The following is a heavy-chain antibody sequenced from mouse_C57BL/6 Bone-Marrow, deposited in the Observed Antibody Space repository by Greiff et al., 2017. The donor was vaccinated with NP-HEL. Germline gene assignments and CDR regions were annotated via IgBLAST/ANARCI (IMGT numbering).Heavy chain of an antibody. CDR1: GFTFSSYA. J-gene: IGHJ1*03. V-gene: IGHV5-4*01. CDR2: ISDGGSYT. CDR3: AREAPNES. Sequence: DVMLVESGGGLVKPGGSLKLSCAASGFTFSSYAMSWVRQTPEKRLEWVATISDGGSYTYYPDNVKGRFTISRDNAKNNLYLQMSHLKSEDTAMYYCAREAPNESWGTGTTVTVSS.